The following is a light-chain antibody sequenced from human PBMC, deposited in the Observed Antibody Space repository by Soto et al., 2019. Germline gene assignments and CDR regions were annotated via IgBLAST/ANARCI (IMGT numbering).Light chain of an antibody. V-gene: IGLV2-8*01. Sequence: QSALTQPPSASGSPGQSVTISCTGTSSDVGSYNFVSWYQQHPGKAPKLMIYEVSKRPSGVPDRFSGSKSDNTASLTVSGLQAEDEADYYCSSYAGSNNRYVFGTGTKLTVL. J-gene: IGLJ1*01. CDR2: EVS. CDR3: SSYAGSNNRYV. CDR1: SSDVGSYNF.